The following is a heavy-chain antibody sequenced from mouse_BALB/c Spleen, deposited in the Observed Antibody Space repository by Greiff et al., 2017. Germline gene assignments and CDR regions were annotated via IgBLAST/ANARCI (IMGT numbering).Heavy chain of an antibody. CDR3: ARIGRRGYNAMDY. CDR2: ISYSGST. V-gene: IGHV3-2*02. J-gene: IGHJ4*01. Sequence: EVKLLESGPGLVKPSQSLSLTCTVTGYSITSDYAWNWIRQFPGNKLEWMGYISYSGSTSYNPSLKSRISITRDTSKNQFFLQLNSVTTEDTATYYCARIGRRGYNAMDYWGQGTSVTVSS. CDR1: GYSITSDYA. D-gene: IGHD2-12*01.